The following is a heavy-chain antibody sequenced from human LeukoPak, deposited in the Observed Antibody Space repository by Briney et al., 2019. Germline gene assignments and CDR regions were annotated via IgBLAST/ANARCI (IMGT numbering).Heavy chain of an antibody. D-gene: IGHD3-3*01. CDR2: ISSSSSYI. Sequence: GGSLRLSCAASGFTFSSYSVNWVRQAPGKGLEWVSSISSSSSYIYYADSVKGRFTISRDIAKNTLYLQMNSLRAEDTGVYYCAKDHYWSIDYWGRGTLVTVSS. V-gene: IGHV3-21*01. CDR3: AKDHYWSIDY. CDR1: GFTFSSYS. J-gene: IGHJ4*02.